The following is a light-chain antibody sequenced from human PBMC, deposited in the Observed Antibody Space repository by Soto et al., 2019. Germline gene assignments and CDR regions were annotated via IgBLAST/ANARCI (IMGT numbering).Light chain of an antibody. J-gene: IGKJ1*01. Sequence: EIVLTQSPGTLSLSPGERATLSCRATQSVSSSYLAWYQQKPGQAPRLLIYGASSRATGIPDRFSGSGSGTDFTLTISCLEPEDFAVYYCQQYGSSPRTFGQGTKV. CDR3: QQYGSSPRT. CDR2: GAS. V-gene: IGKV3-20*01. CDR1: QSVSSSY.